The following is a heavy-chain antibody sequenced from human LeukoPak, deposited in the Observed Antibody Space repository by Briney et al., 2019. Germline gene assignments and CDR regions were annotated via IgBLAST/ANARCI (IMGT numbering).Heavy chain of an antibody. CDR1: GGSISSGSYY. CDR2: IYTSGST. Sequence: PSETLSLTCTVSGGSISSGSYYWSWIRQPAGKGLEWIGRIYTSGSTNYNPSLKSRVTISVDTSKNQFSLKLSPVTAADTAVYYCVRLPELADYDSRLLYYFDYWGQGTLVTVSS. J-gene: IGHJ4*02. D-gene: IGHD3-22*01. V-gene: IGHV4-61*02. CDR3: VRLPELADYDSRLLYYFDY.